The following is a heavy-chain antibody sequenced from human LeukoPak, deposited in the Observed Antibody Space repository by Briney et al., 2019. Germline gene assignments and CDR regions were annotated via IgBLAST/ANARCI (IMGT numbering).Heavy chain of an antibody. J-gene: IGHJ4*02. V-gene: IGHV1-24*01. Sequence: GASVKVSCKASGYTFTSYDINWVRQAPGKGLEWMGGFDPEDGETIYAQKFQGRVTMTEDTSTDTAYMELSSLRSEDTAVYYCATSWDRLVDYWGQGTLVTVSS. CDR2: FDPEDGET. D-gene: IGHD1-14*01. CDR3: ATSWDRLVDY. CDR1: GYTFTSYD.